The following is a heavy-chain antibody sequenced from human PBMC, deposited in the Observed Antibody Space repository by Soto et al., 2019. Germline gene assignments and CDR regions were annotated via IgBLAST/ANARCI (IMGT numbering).Heavy chain of an antibody. CDR2: ISAYNGNT. CDR3: ARDSGNLGTWAYFLGY. Sequence: QGQLVQSGAEVKKPGASVKVSCKASGYTFTDFGISWVRQAPGQGLEWMGWISAYNGNTNYAHKVQDRVTMTTDTSTSTAYMELRNLTPDDTAVYCCARDSGNLGTWAYFLGYWGQGTLVTVSS. D-gene: IGHD1-1*01. V-gene: IGHV1-18*01. CDR1: GYTFTDFG. J-gene: IGHJ4*02.